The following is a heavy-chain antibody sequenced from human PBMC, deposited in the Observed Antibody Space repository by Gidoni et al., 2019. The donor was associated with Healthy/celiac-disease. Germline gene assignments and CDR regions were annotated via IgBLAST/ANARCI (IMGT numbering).Heavy chain of an antibody. D-gene: IGHD4-17*01. CDR2: IYYSGST. CDR3: ARHDIDTVTLDY. V-gene: IGHV4-39*01. J-gene: IGHJ4*02. CDR1: GGSISRSAYY. Sequence: QLQLQESGPGLVMPSATLSLICPVSGGSISRSAYYWGWSRLPPGKGLEWIGSIYYSGSTYYNPALKSRAKISVDTYKNQFSLKLSSVTDADTAVYDWARHDIDTVTLDYWGQGTLVTVSS.